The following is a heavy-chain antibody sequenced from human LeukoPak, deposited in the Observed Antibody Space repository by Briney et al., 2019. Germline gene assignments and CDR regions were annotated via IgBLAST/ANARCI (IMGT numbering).Heavy chain of an antibody. CDR3: AKETYIVVVVAATN. CDR2: ISGSGGST. D-gene: IGHD2-15*01. V-gene: IGHV3-23*01. Sequence: AGGSLRLSCAASGFTFSSYAMSWVRQAPGKGLEWVSAISGSGGSTYYADSVKGRFTISRDNSKNTLYLQMNSLRAEDTAVYYCAKETYIVVVVAATNWGQGTLVTVSS. J-gene: IGHJ4*02. CDR1: GFTFSSYA.